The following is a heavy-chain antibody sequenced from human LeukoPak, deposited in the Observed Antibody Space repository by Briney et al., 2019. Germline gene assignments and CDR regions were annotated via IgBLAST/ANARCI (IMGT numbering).Heavy chain of an antibody. J-gene: IGHJ3*02. V-gene: IGHV4-34*01. Sequence: SETLSLTCAVYGGSFSGYYWSWIRQPPGKGLEWIGEINHSGSTNYNPSLKSRVTISVDTSKNQFSLKLSSVTAADTAVYYCARDFRASGQQLVRGAFDIWGQGTMVTVSS. CDR2: INHSGST. D-gene: IGHD6-13*01. CDR3: ARDFRASGQQLVRGAFDI. CDR1: GGSFSGYY.